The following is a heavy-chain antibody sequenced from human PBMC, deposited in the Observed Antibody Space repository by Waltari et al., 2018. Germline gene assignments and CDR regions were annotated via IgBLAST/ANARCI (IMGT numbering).Heavy chain of an antibody. CDR2: INPNSGDT. Sequence: QVQLVQSGAEVTKAGASVQVSCKPSGYPFTDFFIHWVRPAPGQGLQWMGRINPNSGDTSYAQRFQGRVTMTGDTSITTAYMELTGLRSDDTAIYYCARSGGGTTTFGVAEWGQGSLVTVSS. V-gene: IGHV1-2*06. CDR3: ARSGGGTTTFGVAE. CDR1: GYPFTDFF. J-gene: IGHJ4*02. D-gene: IGHD3-3*01.